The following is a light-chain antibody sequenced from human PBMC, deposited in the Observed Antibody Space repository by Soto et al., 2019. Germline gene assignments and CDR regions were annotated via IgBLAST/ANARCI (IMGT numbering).Light chain of an antibody. CDR2: EGS. J-gene: IGLJ2*01. V-gene: IGLV2-23*01. CDR1: SSDVGSYMF. CDR3: CSYAGSSTLV. Sequence: QSVLTQPASVSGSPGQSITISCTGTSSDVGSYMFVSWYQQHPGKAPKLMIYEGSKRPSGVSNRFSGSKSGNTASLTISGLQAEDEADYYCCSYAGSSTLVFGGGTKLTVL.